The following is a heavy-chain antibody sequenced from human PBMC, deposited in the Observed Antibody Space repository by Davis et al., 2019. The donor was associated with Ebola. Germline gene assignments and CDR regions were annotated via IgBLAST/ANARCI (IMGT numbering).Heavy chain of an antibody. V-gene: IGHV4-59*01. Sequence: MPSETLSLTCAVYGGSFSGYYWSWIRQPPGKGLEWIGYIYSTGSTNYNPSLNSRVTLSVDTSKNQFSLKVTSVTAADTAVYYCARVAVYVWGSYRYAVIDYWGQGTLVTVSS. J-gene: IGHJ4*02. CDR2: IYSTGST. CDR1: GGSFSGYY. D-gene: IGHD3-16*02. CDR3: ARVAVYVWGSYRYAVIDY.